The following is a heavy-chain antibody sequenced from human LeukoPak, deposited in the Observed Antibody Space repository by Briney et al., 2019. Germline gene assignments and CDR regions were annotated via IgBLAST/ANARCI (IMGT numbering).Heavy chain of an antibody. Sequence: SETLSLTCTVSGGSISSYYWSWIRQPAGKGLEWIGRIYTSGSTNYNPSLKSRVTISVDTSKNQFSLKLSSVTAADTAVYYCAREYRDSSGYYGPIGYYYYYMDVWGKGTTVTISS. D-gene: IGHD3-22*01. CDR1: GGSISSYY. V-gene: IGHV4-4*07. J-gene: IGHJ6*03. CDR3: AREYRDSSGYYGPIGYYYYYMDV. CDR2: IYTSGST.